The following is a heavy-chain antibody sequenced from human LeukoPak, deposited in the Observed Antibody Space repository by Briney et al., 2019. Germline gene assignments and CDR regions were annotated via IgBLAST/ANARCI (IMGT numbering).Heavy chain of an antibody. CDR1: GFTFDDYT. D-gene: IGHD6-13*01. Sequence: GGSLRLSCAASGFTFDDYTMHWVRQAPGKGLEWVSLISWDGGSTYYADSVKGRFTISRDNSKSSLYLQMNSLRTEDTALYYCAKDMGSSSWWLDYWGQGTLVTVSS. CDR3: AKDMGSSSWWLDY. V-gene: IGHV3-43*01. J-gene: IGHJ4*02. CDR2: ISWDGGST.